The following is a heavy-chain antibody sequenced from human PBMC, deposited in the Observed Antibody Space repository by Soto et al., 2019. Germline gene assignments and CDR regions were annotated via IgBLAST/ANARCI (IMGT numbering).Heavy chain of an antibody. Sequence: PGESLKISCNGSGYSFTSYWISWVRQMPGKGLEWMGRIGPSDSYTNYSPSFQGHVTISADKSISTAYLQWSSLKASDTAMYYCARQTASWTTATTGYYYGMDVWGQGTTVTVSS. CDR3: ARQTASWTTATTGYYYGMDV. J-gene: IGHJ6*02. D-gene: IGHD4-4*01. CDR2: IGPSDSYT. V-gene: IGHV5-10-1*01. CDR1: GYSFTSYW.